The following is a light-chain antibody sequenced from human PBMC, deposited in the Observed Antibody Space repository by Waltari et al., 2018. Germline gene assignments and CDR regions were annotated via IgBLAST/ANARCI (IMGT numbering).Light chain of an antibody. J-gene: IGKJ2*01. Sequence: EIVLTQSPGTLSLSPGERATLSCRASQSVSSYYFAWYQQRPGQAPRLLIHGSSGRATGIPDRFSGSESGTDFTLTISRLEPEDVAVYYCQQYGRSWNTFGQGTKLEIK. CDR3: QQYGRSWNT. CDR2: GSS. V-gene: IGKV3-20*01. CDR1: QSVSSYY.